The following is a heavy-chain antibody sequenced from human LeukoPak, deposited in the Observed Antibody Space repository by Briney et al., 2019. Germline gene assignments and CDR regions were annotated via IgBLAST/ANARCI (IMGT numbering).Heavy chain of an antibody. D-gene: IGHD1-26*01. CDR2: ISPNSGGT. V-gene: IGHV1-2*02. J-gene: IGHJ4*02. Sequence: GASVKVSCKASGYTFTGYYMHWVRQAPGQGLEWMGWISPNSGGTNYAQKFQGRVTMTRDTSISTACMELSRLRSDDTAFYYCAPSGSYQSYWGQGTLVTVSS. CDR1: GYTFTGYY. CDR3: APSGSYQSY.